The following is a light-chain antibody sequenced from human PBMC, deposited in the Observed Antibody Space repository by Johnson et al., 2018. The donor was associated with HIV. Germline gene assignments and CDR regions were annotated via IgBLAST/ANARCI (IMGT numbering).Light chain of an antibody. CDR1: SSNIENNY. CDR2: DNN. V-gene: IGLV1-51*01. Sequence: QSLLTQPPSVSAAPGQKVTISCSGSSSNIENNYVSWYQQLPGTAPKLLIYDNNKRPSGIPDRFSGSKSGTSATLGITGLQTGYEADYYCGTLDLRLSAGRVFETWTKVTVL. CDR3: GTLDLRLSAGRV. J-gene: IGLJ1*01.